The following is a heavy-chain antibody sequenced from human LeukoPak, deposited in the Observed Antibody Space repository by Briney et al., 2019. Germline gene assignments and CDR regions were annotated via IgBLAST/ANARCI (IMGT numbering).Heavy chain of an antibody. Sequence: SVKVSCKASGGTFGSYAISWVRQAPGQGLEWMGGIIPIFGTANYAQKFQGRVTITADESTSTAYMELSSLRSEDTAVYYCARDQGYRYGYGDFDYWGQGTLVTVSS. V-gene: IGHV1-69*01. CDR2: IIPIFGTA. CDR3: ARDQGYRYGYGDFDY. D-gene: IGHD5-18*01. CDR1: GGTFGSYA. J-gene: IGHJ4*02.